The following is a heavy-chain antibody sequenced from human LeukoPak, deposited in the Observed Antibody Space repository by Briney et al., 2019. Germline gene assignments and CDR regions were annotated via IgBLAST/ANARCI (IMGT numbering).Heavy chain of an antibody. J-gene: IGHJ6*03. D-gene: IGHD6-13*01. CDR3: ARAGGESSSWGLKGNYYYYYMDV. Sequence: SETLSLTCTVSGGSISSGSYYWSWIRQPAGKGLEWIGRIYTSGSTNYNPSLKRRVTISVDTSKNQFSLKLSSVTAADTAVYYCARAGGESSSWGLKGNYYYYYMDVWGKGTTVTVSS. V-gene: IGHV4-61*02. CDR1: GGSISSGSYY. CDR2: IYTSGST.